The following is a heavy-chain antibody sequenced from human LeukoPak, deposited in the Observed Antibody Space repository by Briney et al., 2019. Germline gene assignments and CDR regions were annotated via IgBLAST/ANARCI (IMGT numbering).Heavy chain of an antibody. CDR1: GFTFSTYA. D-gene: IGHD4-23*01. V-gene: IGHV3-64*01. Sequence: GGSLRLSCAASGFTFSTYAIHWVRQAPGKGLEYVSSISNNGGDTFYAHSVRGRFTISRDNSNNMVYLQMGSLRAEDMAVYYCARGDRTAVTQSAFDFWGQGTMVTVSS. J-gene: IGHJ3*01. CDR3: ARGDRTAVTQSAFDF. CDR2: ISNNGGDT.